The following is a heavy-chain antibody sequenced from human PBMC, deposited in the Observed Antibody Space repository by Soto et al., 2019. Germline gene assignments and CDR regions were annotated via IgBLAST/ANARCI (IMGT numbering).Heavy chain of an antibody. CDR2: INHSGST. J-gene: IGHJ6*02. CDR1: GGSFSGYY. CDR3: ARGRRRSIPMVRGERVPGYGMDV. D-gene: IGHD3-10*01. V-gene: IGHV4-34*01. Sequence: SETLSLTCAVYGGSFSGYYWSWIRQPPGKGLEWIGEINHSGSTNYNPSLKSRVTISVDTSKNQFSLKLSSVTAADTAVYYCARGRRRSIPMVRGERVPGYGMDVWGQGTTVTVSS.